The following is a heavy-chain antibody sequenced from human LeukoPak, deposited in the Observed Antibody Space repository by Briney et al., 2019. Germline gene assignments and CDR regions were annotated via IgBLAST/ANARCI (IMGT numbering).Heavy chain of an antibody. D-gene: IGHD2-15*01. CDR2: INSDGSST. CDR1: GFTFSSYW. J-gene: IGHJ2*01. Sequence: TGGSLRLSCAASGFTFSSYWMHWVRQAPGKGLVWVSRINSDGSSTSYADSVKGRFTISRDNAKNSLYLQMNSLRAEDTAVYYCARDGLAAATLHWNFDLWGRGTLVTVSS. CDR3: ARDGLAAATLHWNFDL. V-gene: IGHV3-74*01.